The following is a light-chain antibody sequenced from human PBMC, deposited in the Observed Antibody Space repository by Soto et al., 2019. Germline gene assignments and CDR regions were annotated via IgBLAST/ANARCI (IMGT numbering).Light chain of an antibody. Sequence: QSVLTQPLSASGSPGQSVTISCTGTSSDVGGYDYVSWYQQHPGKAPKLMIFEVTKRPSGVPNRFSGSKSGNTASLTVSGLQAEDEADYYCTSYAGSNTPYIFGTGTKVTVL. CDR2: EVT. CDR3: TSYAGSNTPYI. J-gene: IGLJ1*01. V-gene: IGLV2-8*01. CDR1: SSDVGGYDY.